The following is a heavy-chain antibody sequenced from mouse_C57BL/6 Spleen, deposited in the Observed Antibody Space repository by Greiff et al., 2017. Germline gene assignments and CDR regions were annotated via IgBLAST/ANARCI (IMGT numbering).Heavy chain of an antibody. CDR3: ARSYYYEGDY. CDR1: GYTFTSYD. D-gene: IGHD1-1*01. CDR2: IYPRDGST. V-gene: IGHV1-85*01. Sequence: VKLVESGPELVKPGASVKLSCKASGYTFTSYDINWVKQRPGQGLEWIGWIYPRDGSTKYNEKFKGKATLTVDTSSSTAYMELHSLTSEDSAVYFCARSYYYEGDYWGQGTTLTVSS. J-gene: IGHJ2*01.